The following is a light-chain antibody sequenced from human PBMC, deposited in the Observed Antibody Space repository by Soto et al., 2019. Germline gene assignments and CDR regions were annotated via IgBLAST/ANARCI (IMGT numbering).Light chain of an antibody. J-gene: IGKJ1*01. CDR2: WAS. CDR3: QQYYTTPWT. V-gene: IGKV4-1*01. CDR1: QSVLYSSNNKNY. Sequence: DIVMTQSPDSLAVSLGERATINCKSSQSVLYSSNNKNYLAWYQQKPGQPPKALIYWASTRESGVPDRFSGSGSGTAFTLTIRSLQAEDVAVYYCQQYYTTPWTLGQGTKVDIK.